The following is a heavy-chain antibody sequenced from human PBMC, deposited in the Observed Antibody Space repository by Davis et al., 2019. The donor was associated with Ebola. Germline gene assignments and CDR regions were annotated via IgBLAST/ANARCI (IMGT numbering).Heavy chain of an antibody. CDR2: IHPSDSDT. V-gene: IGHV5-51*01. D-gene: IGHD2-8*01. CDR1: GYTFTSYG. Sequence: GESLKISCKGSGYTFTSYGIGWVRQMPGKGLEWMGIIHPSDSDTRYSPSFQGLVTISVDRSITTAYLQWRSLRASDTAIYYCARQESLYGWSDYWGQGTLVTVSS. CDR3: ARQESLYGWSDY. J-gene: IGHJ4*02.